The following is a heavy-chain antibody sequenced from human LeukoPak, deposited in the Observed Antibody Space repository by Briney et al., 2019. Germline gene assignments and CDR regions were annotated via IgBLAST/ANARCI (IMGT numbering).Heavy chain of an antibody. V-gene: IGHV3-23*01. CDR3: ARCHGGDYYYGMDV. CDR1: GFTFSSYA. CDR2: ISGSGGST. Sequence: PGGSLRLSCAASGFTFSSYAMSWVRQAPGKGLEWVSAISGSGGSTYFADSVKGRFSISRDNSKNTLYLLMNSLRAEDTAVYYCARCHGGDYYYGMDVWGQGTTVTVSS. J-gene: IGHJ6*02. D-gene: IGHD3-3*01.